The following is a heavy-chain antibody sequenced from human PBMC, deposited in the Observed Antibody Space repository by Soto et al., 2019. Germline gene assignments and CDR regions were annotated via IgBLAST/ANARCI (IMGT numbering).Heavy chain of an antibody. CDR1: GFTFSSYG. Sequence: QVQLVESGGGVVQPGRSQRLSCAASGFTFSSYGMHWVRQAPGKGLEWVAAIWYDGSNKYYAASVEGRFTISRDNSKNMMFLHMSSLRAEDTAVYYCARVGYGSGSYDYWGQGTLVSVSS. D-gene: IGHD3-10*01. V-gene: IGHV3-33*01. CDR3: ARVGYGSGSYDY. J-gene: IGHJ4*02. CDR2: IWYDGSNK.